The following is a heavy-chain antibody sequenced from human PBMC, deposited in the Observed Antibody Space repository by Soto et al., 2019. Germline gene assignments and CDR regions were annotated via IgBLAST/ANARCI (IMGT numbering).Heavy chain of an antibody. CDR1: GGSFSGYY. Sequence: SETLSLTCAVYGGSFSGYYWSWIRQPPGKGLEWIGEINHSGSTNYSPSLKSRVPISVDSSRNQFSLRLNSVTAADTAIYYCGRPWGIGMATPGPWGQGVLVTVSS. D-gene: IGHD6-19*01. J-gene: IGHJ5*02. V-gene: IGHV4-34*01. CDR2: INHSGST. CDR3: GRPWGIGMATPGP.